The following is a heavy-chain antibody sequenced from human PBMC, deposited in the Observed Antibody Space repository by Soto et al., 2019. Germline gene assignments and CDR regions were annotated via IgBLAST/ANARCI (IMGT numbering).Heavy chain of an antibody. Sequence: SETLSLTCTVSGGSIRNGDYYWGWIRQPPGKGLEWIGYVYYSGTTYSHPSLNSRVSISVDTSENQFSLRLTSVTAADTAVYYCVTVNLVGAAYYFDYWGPGTLVTVSS. J-gene: IGHJ4*02. D-gene: IGHD1-26*01. CDR3: VTVNLVGAAYYFDY. CDR2: VYYSGTT. CDR1: GGSIRNGDYY. V-gene: IGHV4-30-4*01.